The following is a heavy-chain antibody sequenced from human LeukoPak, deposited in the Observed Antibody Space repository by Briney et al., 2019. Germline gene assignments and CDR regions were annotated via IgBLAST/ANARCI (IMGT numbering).Heavy chain of an antibody. CDR2: ISAYNGDT. V-gene: IGHV1-18*01. CDR1: RYTFTSYG. CDR3: ARTSHYVDIAATIPYGIYYFDY. Sequence: AAVKVSCKASRYTFTSYGINWVRQAPGPGLEWMGWISAYNGDTNYVQKLQGRVTMTTDTSTSTAYMELRSLRSDDTAVYYCARTSHYVDIAATIPYGIYYFDYWGKGTLVTVSS. J-gene: IGHJ4*02. D-gene: IGHD5-12*01.